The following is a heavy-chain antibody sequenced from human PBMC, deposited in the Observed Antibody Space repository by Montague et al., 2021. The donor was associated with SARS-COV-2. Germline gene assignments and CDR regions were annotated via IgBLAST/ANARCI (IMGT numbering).Heavy chain of an antibody. CDR1: GGSISSYY. V-gene: IGHV4-59*01. CDR2: IYYSGST. D-gene: IGHD6-19*01. CDR3: ARTSGWYGCWYFDL. Sequence: SETLSLTRTVSGGSISSYYWSWIRQPPGKGLEWIGYIYYSGSTNYNPSLKSRVTISVDTSKNQFSLKLSSVTAADTAVYYCARTSGWYGCWYFDLWGRGTLVTASS. J-gene: IGHJ2*01.